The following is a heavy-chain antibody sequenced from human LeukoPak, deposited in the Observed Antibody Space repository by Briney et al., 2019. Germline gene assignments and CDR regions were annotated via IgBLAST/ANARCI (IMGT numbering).Heavy chain of an antibody. Sequence: GGSLRLSCSASGFTFSSSAIGSGRQAPGKGLEWVSAISGGGGSTYYAASVKGRFTISSDNSKNTLYLQMNSLRAEDTAVYYCAKVRRGVVPNDYWGQGTLVTVSS. CDR1: GFTFSSSA. CDR2: ISGGGGST. D-gene: IGHD3-10*01. V-gene: IGHV3-23*01. J-gene: IGHJ4*02. CDR3: AKVRRGVVPNDY.